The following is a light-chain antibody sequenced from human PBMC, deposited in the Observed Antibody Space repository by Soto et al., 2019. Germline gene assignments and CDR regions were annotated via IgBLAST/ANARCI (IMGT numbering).Light chain of an antibody. V-gene: IGKV3-15*01. CDR1: QSVSSN. CDR3: QQYNNWPPLT. CDR2: GAS. J-gene: IGKJ4*01. Sequence: EIVMTQSPATLSVSPGERATLSCRASQSVSSNLAWYQQTPGQAPRLLIYGASTRATGIPAMFSAGGPGKELTLTFISLQSEDFAVYYCQQYNNWPPLTFGGGTKVEIK.